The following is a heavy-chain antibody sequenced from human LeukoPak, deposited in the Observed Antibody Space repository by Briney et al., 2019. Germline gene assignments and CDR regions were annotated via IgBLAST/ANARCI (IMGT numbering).Heavy chain of an antibody. D-gene: IGHD1-26*01. CDR1: GFTFSSYA. CDR3: AKTRGGNYFDY. J-gene: IGHJ4*02. Sequence: PGGSLRLSCAASGFTFSSYAMSWVRQAPGKRLEEVSVISGSGGSTYYADSVKGRFTISRDNSKNTLYLQMNSLRAEDTAVYYCAKTRGGNYFDYWGQGTLVTVSS. CDR2: ISGSGGST. V-gene: IGHV3-23*01.